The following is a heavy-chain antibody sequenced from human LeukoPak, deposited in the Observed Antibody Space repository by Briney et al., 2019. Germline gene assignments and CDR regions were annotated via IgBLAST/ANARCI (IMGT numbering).Heavy chain of an antibody. J-gene: IGHJ4*02. Sequence: SETLSLTCTVSGGSISSGDYYWSWIRQPPGKGLEWIGYIYYSGSTYYNPSLKSRVTISVDTSKNRFSLKLSSVTAADTAVYYCARESAGLDCSGGSCYSGLAYWGQGTLVTVSS. V-gene: IGHV4-30-4*01. D-gene: IGHD2-15*01. CDR3: ARESAGLDCSGGSCYSGLAY. CDR2: IYYSGST. CDR1: GGSISSGDYY.